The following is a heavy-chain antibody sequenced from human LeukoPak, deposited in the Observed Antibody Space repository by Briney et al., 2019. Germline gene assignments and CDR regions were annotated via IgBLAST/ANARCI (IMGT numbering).Heavy chain of an antibody. D-gene: IGHD5-24*01. CDR1: GFTFSSYA. Sequence: GGSLRLSCSASGFTFSSYAMYWVRQAPGKRLEYASSISSNGAGTLYADSVKGRFTIPRDNSRNTLYLQMSSLRPEDTAVYYCVKVQDGSTFDYWGQGSLVTVSS. V-gene: IGHV3-64D*09. J-gene: IGHJ4*02. CDR2: ISSNGAGT. CDR3: VKVQDGSTFDY.